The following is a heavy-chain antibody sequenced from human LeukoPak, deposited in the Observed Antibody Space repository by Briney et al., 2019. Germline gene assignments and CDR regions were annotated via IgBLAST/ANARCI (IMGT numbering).Heavy chain of an antibody. CDR1: GFTFDDYA. CDR3: AKDTSPDTAMVSPFGY. D-gene: IGHD5-18*01. Sequence: PGGSLRLSCAASGFTFDDYAMHWVRQAPGKGLEWVSGISWNSGSIGYADSVKGRFTISRDNAKNSLYLQMNSLRAEDTALYYCAKDTSPDTAMVSPFGYWGQGTLVTVSS. V-gene: IGHV3-9*01. J-gene: IGHJ4*02. CDR2: ISWNSGSI.